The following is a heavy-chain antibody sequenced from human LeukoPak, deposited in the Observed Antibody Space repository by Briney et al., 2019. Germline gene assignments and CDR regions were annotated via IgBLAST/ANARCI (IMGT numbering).Heavy chain of an antibody. CDR2: IYTTGST. CDR3: ARGIAAAAKQGGFDF. Sequence: SETLSLTCTVSGDSISSYYWSWIRQPAGKGLEWIGRIYTTGSTNYNPSLKSRVTMSVDTYKNHFSLKLSSVTAAATAVYYCARGIAAAAKQGGFDFWGQGTLVTVSS. D-gene: IGHD6-13*01. CDR1: GDSISSYY. V-gene: IGHV4-4*07. J-gene: IGHJ4*02.